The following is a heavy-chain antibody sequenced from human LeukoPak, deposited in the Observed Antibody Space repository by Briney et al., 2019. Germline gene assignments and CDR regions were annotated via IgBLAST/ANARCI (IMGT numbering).Heavy chain of an antibody. CDR3: ARDLTIAAAGTCGY. D-gene: IGHD6-13*01. J-gene: IGHJ4*02. CDR2: ISSSSSTI. V-gene: IGHV3-48*02. CDR1: AFTFNDYW. Sequence: GGSLRLSCAASAFTFNDYWMHWVRQAPGKGLEWVSYISSSSSTIYYADSVKGRFTVSRDNTKNSLYLQMNSLRDEDAAVYYCARDLTIAAAGTCGYWGQGTLVTVSS.